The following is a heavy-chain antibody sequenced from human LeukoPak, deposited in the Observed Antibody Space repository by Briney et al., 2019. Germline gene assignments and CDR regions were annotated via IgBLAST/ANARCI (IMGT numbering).Heavy chain of an antibody. J-gene: IGHJ6*04. CDR1: GGSFSGYY. D-gene: IGHD2-2*01. CDR3: ARGRGYCSSTSCYPHYYGMDV. Sequence: PSETLSLTCAVYGGSFSGYYWSWIRQPPGKGLEWIGEINHSGGTNYNPSLKSRVTISVDTSKNQFSLKLSSVTAADTAVYYCARGRGYCSSTSCYPHYYGMDVWGKGTTVTVSS. V-gene: IGHV4-34*01. CDR2: INHSGGT.